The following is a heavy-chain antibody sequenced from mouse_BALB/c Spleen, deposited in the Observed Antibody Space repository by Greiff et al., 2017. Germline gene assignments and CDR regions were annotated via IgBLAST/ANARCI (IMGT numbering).Heavy chain of an antibody. CDR3: ARSPLGSYVSYAMDY. D-gene: IGHD1-1*01. CDR2: INPGSGGT. CDR1: GYAFTNYL. Sequence: QVQLQQSGAELVRPGTSVKVSCKSSGYAFTNYLIEWVKQRPGQDLEWIGVINPGSGGTNYNEKFKGKATLTADKSSSTAYMQLSSLTSDDSAVYFCARSPLGSYVSYAMDYWGQGTSVTVSS. J-gene: IGHJ4*01. V-gene: IGHV1-54*01.